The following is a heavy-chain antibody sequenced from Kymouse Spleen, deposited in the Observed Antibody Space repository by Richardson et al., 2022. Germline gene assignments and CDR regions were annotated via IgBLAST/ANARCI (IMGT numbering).Heavy chain of an antibody. D-gene: IGHD4-11,IGHD4-11*01. V-gene: IGHV3-15*01. Sequence: EVQLVESGGGLVKPGGSLRLSCAASGFTFSNAWMSWVRQAPGKGLEWVGRIKSKTDGGTTDYAAPVKGRFTISRDDSKNTLYLQMNSLKTEDTAVYYCTTEIMTTVTFYYYYGMDVWGQGTTVTVSS. CDR3: TTEIMTTVTFYYYYGMDV. J-gene: IGHJ6*02. CDR2: IKSKTDGGTT. CDR1: GFTFSNAW.